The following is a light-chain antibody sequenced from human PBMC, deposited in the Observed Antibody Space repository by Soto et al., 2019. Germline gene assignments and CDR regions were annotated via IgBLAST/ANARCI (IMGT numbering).Light chain of an antibody. Sequence: EIVLTQSPGTLSLSPGQRATLSCRASQSVGSYLAWYQQKPGQAPRLLIYDASNRATGIPARFSGSGSGTDFILTNSSLEPEDFAVYYCQQRSNWPLTFGGGTKVEIK. CDR1: QSVGSY. CDR2: DAS. J-gene: IGKJ4*01. CDR3: QQRSNWPLT. V-gene: IGKV3-11*01.